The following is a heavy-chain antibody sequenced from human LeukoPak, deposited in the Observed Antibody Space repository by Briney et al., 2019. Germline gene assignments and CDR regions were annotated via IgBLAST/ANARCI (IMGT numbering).Heavy chain of an antibody. CDR2: IYYSGST. CDR3: ARGDGDYGWFDP. D-gene: IGHD4-17*01. V-gene: IGHV4-59*01. CDR1: GGSTSSYY. Sequence: SETLSLTCTVSGGSTSSYYWSWIRQPPGKGLEWIGYIYYSGSTNYNPSLKSRVTISVDTSKNHFSLKLSSVTAADTAVYYCARGDGDYGWFDPWGQGTLVTVS. J-gene: IGHJ5*02.